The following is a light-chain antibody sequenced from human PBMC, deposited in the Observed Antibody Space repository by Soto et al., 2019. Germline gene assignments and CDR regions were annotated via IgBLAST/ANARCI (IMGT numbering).Light chain of an antibody. CDR3: SSYTSISTYV. J-gene: IGLJ1*01. V-gene: IGLV2-14*01. Sequence: QSVLTQPASVSGSPGQPITISCTGTSSDVGGYNYVSWYQQHPGKAPKLMIYEVSNRPSGVSNRFSGSKSGNTASLTISGLQAEDEADYYCSSYTSISTYVFGPGTKLTVL. CDR2: EVS. CDR1: SSDVGGYNY.